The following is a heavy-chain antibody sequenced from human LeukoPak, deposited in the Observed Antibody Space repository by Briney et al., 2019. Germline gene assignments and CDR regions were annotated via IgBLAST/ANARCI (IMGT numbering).Heavy chain of an antibody. J-gene: IGHJ3*02. CDR3: ARFPVVPAAMGAFDI. Sequence: SETLSLTCTVSGGSISSGSYYWSWIRQPAGKGLEWIGRIYTSGSTKYNPSLKSRVTISVDTSKNQFSLKLSSVTAADTAVYYCARFPVVPAAMGAFDIWGQGTMVTVSS. CDR1: GGSISSGSYY. D-gene: IGHD2-2*01. CDR2: IYTSGST. V-gene: IGHV4-61*02.